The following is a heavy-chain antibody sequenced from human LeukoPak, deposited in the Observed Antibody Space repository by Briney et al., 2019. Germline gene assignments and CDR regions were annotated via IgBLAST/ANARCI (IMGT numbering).Heavy chain of an antibody. CDR1: GFSFSTYS. Sequence: GGPLRLSCAASGFSFSTYSMSWVRQAPGKGLEWVSSIRGSGADKYYADSVKGRFSISRDNSQDTLSLQMNSLRAEDTAVYYCAKISWDGRGTFDWGRGTLVTVS. CDR3: AKISWDGRGTFD. V-gene: IGHV3-23*01. J-gene: IGHJ4*02. D-gene: IGHD1/OR15-1a*01. CDR2: IRGSGADK.